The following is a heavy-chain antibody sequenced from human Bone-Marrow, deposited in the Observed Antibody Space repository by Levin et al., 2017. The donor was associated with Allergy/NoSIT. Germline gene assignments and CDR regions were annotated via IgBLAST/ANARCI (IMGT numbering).Heavy chain of an antibody. Sequence: SVKVSCKSSGDNFNTYAINWVRQAPGQGLEWLGTISPMFGTANYAPNFQGRITITADTYATTAYMELTTLSSDDTAVYYCARELGRYPYFGYWGQGTLVTVSS. CDR2: ISPMFGTA. J-gene: IGHJ4*02. D-gene: IGHD7-27*01. V-gene: IGHV1-69*06. CDR1: GDNFNTYA. CDR3: ARELGRYPYFGY.